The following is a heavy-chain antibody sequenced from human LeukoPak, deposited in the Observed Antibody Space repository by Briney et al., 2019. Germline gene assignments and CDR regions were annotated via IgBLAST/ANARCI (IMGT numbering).Heavy chain of an antibody. V-gene: IGHV4-34*01. CDR1: GGSSSGYY. CDR3: ARTSYCSGGSCLDY. CDR2: ISHSGST. J-gene: IGHJ4*02. D-gene: IGHD2-15*01. Sequence: PPETLSLTCAVYGGSSSGYYWSWIRQPPGKGLGWIGYISHSGSTNYNPSLKSRVTVSVDTSKNQFSLKLSSVTAADTAVYYCARTSYCSGGSCLDYWGQGTLVTVSA.